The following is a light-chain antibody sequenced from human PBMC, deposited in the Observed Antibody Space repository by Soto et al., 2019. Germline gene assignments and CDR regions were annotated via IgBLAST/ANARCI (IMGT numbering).Light chain of an antibody. CDR1: ERISDY. CDR2: AAS. Sequence: DIQMTQSPSSLSASVGDRVTISCRASERISDYLAWFQQRPGKAPKVLIYAASGLVTGVPPTFSGSGSGTEFTLTISSVQPDDFATYFCQHYDTFSWTFGQGTKVDIK. V-gene: IGKV1-16*01. J-gene: IGKJ1*01. CDR3: QHYDTFSWT.